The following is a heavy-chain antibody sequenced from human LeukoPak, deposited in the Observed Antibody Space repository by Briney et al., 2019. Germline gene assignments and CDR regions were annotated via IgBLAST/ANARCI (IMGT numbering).Heavy chain of an antibody. CDR2: IYYSGST. J-gene: IGHJ6*03. Sequence: SETLSLTCTVSGGSISSSSYYWGWIRQPPGKGLEWIGSIYYSGSTYYNPSLKSRVTISVDTSKNQFSLRLSSVTAADTAVYYCARLYSSGWYRLYYMDVWGKGTTVTISS. D-gene: IGHD6-19*01. CDR1: GGSISSSSYY. CDR3: ARLYSSGWYRLYYMDV. V-gene: IGHV4-39*01.